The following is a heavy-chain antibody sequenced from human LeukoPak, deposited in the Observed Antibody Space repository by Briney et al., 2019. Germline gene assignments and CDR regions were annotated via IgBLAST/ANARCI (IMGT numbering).Heavy chain of an antibody. CDR3: ARYRIAAARIKYFQH. J-gene: IGHJ1*01. CDR2: ISAYNGNT. V-gene: IGHV1-18*01. D-gene: IGHD6-13*01. Sequence: ASVKVSCKAAGYTFTSYDISWGRQAPGQGLEWRGGISAYNGNTNYAKKLQGRVTMTTNTSTSTDNTELRSLRSDDTAVYDCARYRIAAARIKYFQHWGQGTLVTVSS. CDR1: GYTFTSYD.